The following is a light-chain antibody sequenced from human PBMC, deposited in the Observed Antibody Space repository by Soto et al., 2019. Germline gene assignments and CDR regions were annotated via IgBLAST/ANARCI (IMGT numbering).Light chain of an antibody. V-gene: IGLV2-8*01. CDR1: RSDVGGYNY. CDR2: EVA. J-gene: IGLJ2*01. CDR3: CSYAGSYTLV. Sequence: QSALTQPPSASGSPGQSVTISCTGTRSDVGGYNYVSWYQQHPGKAPKLIIYEVAKRPSGVPDRFSGSKSGNTASLTVSGLQTEDEADYYCCSYAGSYTLVFGGGTQLTVL.